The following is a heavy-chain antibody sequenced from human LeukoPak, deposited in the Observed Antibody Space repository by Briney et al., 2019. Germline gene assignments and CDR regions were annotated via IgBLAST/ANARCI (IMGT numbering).Heavy chain of an antibody. CDR2: IYYSGST. Sequence: SETLSLTCTVSGGSISSSSYYWGWIRQPPGKGLEWIGSIYYSGSTYYNPSLKSRVTISVDTSKNQFSLKLSSVTAADTAVYYCASQRTSSGTTTLDYWGQGTLVTVSS. V-gene: IGHV4-39*01. J-gene: IGHJ4*02. CDR3: ASQRTSSGTTTLDY. D-gene: IGHD1-1*01. CDR1: GGSISSSSYY.